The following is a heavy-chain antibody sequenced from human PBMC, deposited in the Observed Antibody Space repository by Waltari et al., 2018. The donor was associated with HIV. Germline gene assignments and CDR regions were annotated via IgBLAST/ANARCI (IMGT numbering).Heavy chain of an antibody. V-gene: IGHV1-24*01. D-gene: IGHD3-22*01. Sequence: QVQLVQSGAEVKKPGASVKVSCKVSGYTLTELSMPWVRPAPCKGLEWMGGFDPEDGETIYAQKFQGRVTMTEDTSTDTAYMELSSLRSEDTAVYYCATAVYDSSGYYYAWFDPWGQGTLVTVSS. CDR3: ATAVYDSSGYYYAWFDP. CDR2: FDPEDGET. J-gene: IGHJ5*02. CDR1: GYTLTELS.